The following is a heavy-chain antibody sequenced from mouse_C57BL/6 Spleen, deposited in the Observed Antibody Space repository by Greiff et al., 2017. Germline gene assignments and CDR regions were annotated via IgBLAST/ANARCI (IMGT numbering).Heavy chain of an antibody. Sequence: EVMLVESGGGLVKPGGSLKLSCAASGFTFSSYAMYWVRQTPEKRLEWVATISDCGSYTYYPDNVEGRFTISRDNAKNNLYLQMSHLKSEDTAIYYCARETTVVDYYFDYWGQGTTLTVSS. CDR1: GFTFSSYA. D-gene: IGHD1-1*01. J-gene: IGHJ2*01. CDR3: ARETTVVDYYFDY. V-gene: IGHV5-4*01. CDR2: ISDCGSYT.